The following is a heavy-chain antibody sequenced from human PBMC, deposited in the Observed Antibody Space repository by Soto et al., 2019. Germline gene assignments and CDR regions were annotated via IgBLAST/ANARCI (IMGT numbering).Heavy chain of an antibody. CDR1: GGTKSINA. CDR2: IIPIFGTA. Sequence: SVKLSCKDSGGTKSINAISRVRQAPGQGLEWMGGIIPIFGTANYAQKVQGRVTITADESTSTAYMELSSLRSEDTAVYYCARDVGYSYGLYYYYGMDVWGQGTTVTVSS. V-gene: IGHV1-69*13. CDR3: ARDVGYSYGLYYYYGMDV. J-gene: IGHJ6*02. D-gene: IGHD5-18*01.